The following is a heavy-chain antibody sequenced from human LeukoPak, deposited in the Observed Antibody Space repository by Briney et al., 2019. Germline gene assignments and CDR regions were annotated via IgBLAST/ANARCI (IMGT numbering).Heavy chain of an antibody. J-gene: IGHJ3*01. V-gene: IGHV1-2*06. CDR2: INPSSGGT. CDR3: RLFHTPIFDL. CDR1: GYTFTGVH. D-gene: IGHD3-3*01. Sequence: VASVKVSCKASGYTFTGVHIHWVRQAPGQGLEWMGRINPSSGGTNYAQNFQGRVTMAWDTSISTAYLDLSRLTSYDTAVYYCRLFHTPIFDLWGQGTMITVSS.